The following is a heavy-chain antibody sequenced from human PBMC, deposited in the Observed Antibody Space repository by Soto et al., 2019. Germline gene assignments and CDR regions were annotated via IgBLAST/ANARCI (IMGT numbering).Heavy chain of an antibody. CDR3: AKVPGYYDY. J-gene: IGHJ4*02. D-gene: IGHD3-22*01. CDR2: ISYDGSNK. CDR1: GFTFSSYG. Sequence: QVQLVESGGGVVQPGRSLRLSCAASGFTFSSYGMHWVRQAPGKGLEWVAVISYDGSNKYYADSVKGRFTISRDNSKNTLYLHMTSLRAEDTAVYYCAKVPGYYDYWGQGTLVTVSS. V-gene: IGHV3-30*18.